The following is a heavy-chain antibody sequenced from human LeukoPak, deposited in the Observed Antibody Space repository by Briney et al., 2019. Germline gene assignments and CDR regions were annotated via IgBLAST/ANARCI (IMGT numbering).Heavy chain of an antibody. J-gene: IGHJ4*02. CDR1: GYTFTSYG. V-gene: IGHV1-18*01. CDR3: ARDLEHCRNIICSNSAY. Sequence: ASVKISCRASGYTFTSYGISWVRQAPGQGHEWMGWISAYNGNTNYAQKLQGRVTMTTDTSTDTVYMDLRSLRSDDTAVYYCARDLEHCRNIICSNSAYWGQGTLVTVSS. D-gene: IGHD2-2*01. CDR2: ISAYNGNT.